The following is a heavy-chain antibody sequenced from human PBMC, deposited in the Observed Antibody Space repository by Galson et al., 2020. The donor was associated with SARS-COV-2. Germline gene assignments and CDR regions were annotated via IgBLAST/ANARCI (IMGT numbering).Heavy chain of an antibody. CDR1: GFTFSDYY. Sequence: NSGGSLRLSCGASGFTFSDYYMSWIRQAPGKGLEWISYISSSGSTIYSADSVKGRFTISRDNSKNSLFLQTNSLGVEDTAVYYCARGMEGWLQFLEYWGQGTLVTVSS. J-gene: IGHJ4*02. CDR2: ISSSGSTI. D-gene: IGHD3-3*01. CDR3: ARGMEGWLQFLEY. V-gene: IGHV3-11*04.